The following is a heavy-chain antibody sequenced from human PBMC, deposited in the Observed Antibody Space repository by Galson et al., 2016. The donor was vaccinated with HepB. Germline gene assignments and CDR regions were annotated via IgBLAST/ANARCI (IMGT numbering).Heavy chain of an antibody. CDR3: AGLGLDFYYHSWSADTEGWYFDL. CDR1: GYTFTTYW. D-gene: IGHD3-3*01. CDR2: IHPHDSDS. V-gene: IGHV5-51*01. J-gene: IGHJ2*01. Sequence: QSGAEVKKPGESLRISCKASGYTFTTYWIGWVRQKPGKGLERMGIIHPHDSDSKYSPSFQGQVTISADKSSSTAYLQWASLKASDTAMFYCAGLGLDFYYHSWSADTEGWYFDLWGHGTLVTVSS.